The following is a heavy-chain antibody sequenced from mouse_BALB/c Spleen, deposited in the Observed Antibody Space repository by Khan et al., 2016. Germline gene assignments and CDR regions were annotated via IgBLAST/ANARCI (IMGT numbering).Heavy chain of an antibody. CDR3: ARSGYGYDY. D-gene: IGHD2-2*01. J-gene: IGHJ2*01. CDR2: IYPGDGDT. CDR1: GYAFSIYW. Sequence: QVQLKESGAELVRPGSSVKISCKAFGYAFSIYWMNWVKQRPGQGLEWIGQIYPGDGDTDYNGKFKDKATLTADKSSSTAYMQLSSLTSEDSAVYFCARSGYGYDYWGQGTTLTVSS. V-gene: IGHV1-80*01.